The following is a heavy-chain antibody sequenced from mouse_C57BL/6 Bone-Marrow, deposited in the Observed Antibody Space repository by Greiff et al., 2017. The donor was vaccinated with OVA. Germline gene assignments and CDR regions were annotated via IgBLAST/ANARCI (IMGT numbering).Heavy chain of an antibody. Sequence: VQLQQSGAELVKPGASVKISCKASGYAFSSYWMNWVKQRPGKGLEWIGQIYPGDGDTNYNGKFKGKATLTADKSSSTAYMQLSSLTSEDSAVYFCARKGVYGSGLGYWGQGTTLTVSS. CDR1: GYAFSSYW. V-gene: IGHV1-80*01. D-gene: IGHD1-1*01. CDR2: IYPGDGDT. J-gene: IGHJ2*01. CDR3: ARKGVYGSGLGY.